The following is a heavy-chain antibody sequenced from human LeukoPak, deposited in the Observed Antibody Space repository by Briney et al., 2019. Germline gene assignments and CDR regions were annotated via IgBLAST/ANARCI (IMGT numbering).Heavy chain of an antibody. J-gene: IGHJ4*02. CDR3: AREATYYYDSSGYYGGSYYDY. Sequence: ASVKVSCKASGYTFTGYYMHWVRQAPGQGLEWMGWINPNSGGTNYAQKFQGRVTMTRDTSISTAYMELSRLRSDDTAVYYCAREATYYYDSSGYYGGSYYDYWGQGTLVTVSS. D-gene: IGHD3-22*01. CDR1: GYTFTGYY. V-gene: IGHV1-2*02. CDR2: INPNSGGT.